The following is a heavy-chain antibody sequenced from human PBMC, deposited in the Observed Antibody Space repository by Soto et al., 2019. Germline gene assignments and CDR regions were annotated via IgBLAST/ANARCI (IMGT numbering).Heavy chain of an antibody. D-gene: IGHD3-9*01. CDR3: AKDPGFYDILTGYYHDAFDI. V-gene: IGHV3-23*01. CDR1: GFTFSSYA. Sequence: EVQLLESGGGLVQPGGSLRLSCAASGFTFSSYAMSWVRQAPGKGLEWVSAISGSGGSTYYADSVKGRFTISRDNSKNTLYRQMNSLRAEDTAVYYCAKDPGFYDILTGYYHDAFDIWGQGTMVTVSS. J-gene: IGHJ3*02. CDR2: ISGSGGST.